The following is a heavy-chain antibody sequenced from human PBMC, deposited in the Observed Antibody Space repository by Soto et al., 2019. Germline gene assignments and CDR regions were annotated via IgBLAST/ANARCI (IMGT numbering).Heavy chain of an antibody. J-gene: IGHJ6*02. CDR2: IYYSGST. V-gene: IGHV4-39*01. Sequence: SETLSLTCTVSGGAISSSSYYWGWIRQPPVKGLEWIGSIYYSGSTYYHPSLKRRLTISVDTSKNQFSLKLSSVSAADTAGYYSTRGRWGYNWNYDDYYGMDVWGQGTTVTVSS. D-gene: IGHD1-7*01. CDR1: GGAISSSSYY. CDR3: TRGRWGYNWNYDDYYGMDV.